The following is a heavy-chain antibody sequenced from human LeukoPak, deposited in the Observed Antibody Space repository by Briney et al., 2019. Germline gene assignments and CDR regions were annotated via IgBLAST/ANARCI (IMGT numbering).Heavy chain of an antibody. CDR1: DGSISSSNYS. CDR2: IFHTGST. J-gene: IGHJ3*01. CDR3: AGDPITVAGNVFDF. V-gene: IGHV4-39*01. Sequence: PSETLSLTCTVSDGSISSSNYSWGWLRQPPGKGLDWVGSIFHTGSTYYNPSLKSRVTISVDTSKNQFSLKLSSVTAAHTAVYVCAGDPITVAGNVFDFWGRGTVVTVSS. D-gene: IGHD6-19*01.